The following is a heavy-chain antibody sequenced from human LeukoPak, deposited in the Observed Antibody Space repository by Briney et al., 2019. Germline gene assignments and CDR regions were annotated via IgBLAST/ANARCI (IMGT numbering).Heavy chain of an antibody. D-gene: IGHD5-18*01. J-gene: IGHJ6*02. CDR1: GFTFGDHA. Sequence: GRSLRLSCTVSGFTFGDHAMSWVRQAPGKGLEWVGFIRSKTYGGTTEYAASVKGRFIISIDDSTSIAYLQMNSLKTEDTAVYYCTRGPIQLWLYHGMDVWGQGTTVTVSS. CDR2: IRSKTYGGTT. V-gene: IGHV3-49*04. CDR3: TRGPIQLWLYHGMDV.